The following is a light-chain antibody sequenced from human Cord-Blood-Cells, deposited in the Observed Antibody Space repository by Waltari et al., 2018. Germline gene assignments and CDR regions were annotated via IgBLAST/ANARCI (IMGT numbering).Light chain of an antibody. Sequence: QSALTQPASVSGSPGQSITISCTGTSSDVGGYNYVSWYQQHPGKAPKLMSYDVSNRPSGVSNRFSGSKSGNTASLTISGLQAEDVADYYCSSYTSSSTLFVFGTGTKVTVL. CDR2: DVS. J-gene: IGLJ1*01. CDR1: SSDVGGYNY. V-gene: IGLV2-14*01. CDR3: SSYTSSSTLFV.